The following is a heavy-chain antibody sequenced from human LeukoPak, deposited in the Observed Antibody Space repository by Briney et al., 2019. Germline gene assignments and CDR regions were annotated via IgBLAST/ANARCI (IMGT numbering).Heavy chain of an antibody. J-gene: IGHJ6*03. D-gene: IGHD3-22*01. V-gene: IGHV4-59*01. CDR3: ARVGYYDSSGYYYGYYYYYMDV. CDR1: GGSISSYY. Sequence: SETLSLTCTVSGGSISSYYWSWIRQPPGKGLEWIGYIYYSGSTNYNPSLKSRVTISVDTSKNQFSLKLSSVTAADTAVYYCARVGYYDSSGYYYGYYYYYMDVWGKGTTVTVSS. CDR2: IYYSGST.